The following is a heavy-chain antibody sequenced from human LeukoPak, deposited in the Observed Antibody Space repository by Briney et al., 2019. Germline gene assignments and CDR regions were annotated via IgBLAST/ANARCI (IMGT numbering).Heavy chain of an antibody. D-gene: IGHD1-7*01. J-gene: IGHJ4*02. CDR2: MNPNSGNT. CDR1: GYTFTSYD. CDR3: ARGHSGTTGFDY. V-gene: IGHV1-8*01. Sequence: WASVTVSCKASGYTFTSYDINWVRQATGQGLEWMGWMNPNSGNTGYAQKFQGRVTMTRNTSISTAYMELSSLRSEDTAVYYCARGHSGTTGFDYWGQGTLVTVSS.